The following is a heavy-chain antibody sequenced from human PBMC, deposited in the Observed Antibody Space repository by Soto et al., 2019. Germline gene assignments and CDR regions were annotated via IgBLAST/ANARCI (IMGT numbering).Heavy chain of an antibody. D-gene: IGHD5-12*01. V-gene: IGHV3-48*04. CDR2: INDYSTAI. CDR3: ARDRPTTFSADL. CDR1: GFTFTDHS. J-gene: IGHJ3*01. Sequence: EVQLVESGGGLVQPGGSLRLSCTASGFTFTDHSMNWVRHAPGKGLEWLSYINDYSTAIHFADSVKGRFAMSRDNAKKSVFPQMNSPRVADTGVYYCARDRPTTFSADLWGQGTVVTVSS.